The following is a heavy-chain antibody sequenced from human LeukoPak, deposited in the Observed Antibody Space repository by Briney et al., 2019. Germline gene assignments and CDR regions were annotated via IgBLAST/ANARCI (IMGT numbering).Heavy chain of an antibody. CDR1: GFTFSSYA. D-gene: IGHD2-2*01. J-gene: IGHJ6*03. V-gene: IGHV3-23*01. CDR3: AKLPVPAAIYYYYYMDV. CDR2: ISGSGGST. Sequence: GGSLRLSCAASGFTFSSYAMSWVRQAPGKGLEWVSAISGSGGSTYYADSVKGRLTISRDNSKNTLYLQMNSLRAEDTAVYYCAKLPVPAAIYYYYYMDVWGKGTTVTVSS.